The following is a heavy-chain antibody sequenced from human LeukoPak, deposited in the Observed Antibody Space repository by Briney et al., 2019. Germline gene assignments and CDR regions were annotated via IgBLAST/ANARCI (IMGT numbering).Heavy chain of an antibody. J-gene: IGHJ6*02. Sequence: SVKASCKASGGTFSSYAISWVRQAPGQGLEWMGGIIPIFGTANYAQKFQGRVTITADESTSTAYMELSSLRSEDTAVYYCARAPVPYYYYYGMDVWGQGTTVTVSS. V-gene: IGHV1-69*13. CDR2: IIPIFGTA. CDR1: GGTFSSYA. CDR3: ARAPVPYYYYYGMDV.